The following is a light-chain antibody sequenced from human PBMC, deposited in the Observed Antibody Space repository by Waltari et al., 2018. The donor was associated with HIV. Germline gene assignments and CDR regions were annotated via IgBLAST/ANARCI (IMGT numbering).Light chain of an antibody. CDR1: DSNIGSNY. CDR3: ASWDDNLNSWV. J-gene: IGLJ3*02. CDR2: KNN. V-gene: IGLV1-47*01. Sequence: QSVVTQPPSASGTPGQRVTISCSGSDSNIGSNYVYWYQDLPGTAPKLLIYKNNQRSSVVPDRFAVSKSDTSASLAIRGLRSEDEADYYCASWDDNLNSWVFGGGTKLTVL.